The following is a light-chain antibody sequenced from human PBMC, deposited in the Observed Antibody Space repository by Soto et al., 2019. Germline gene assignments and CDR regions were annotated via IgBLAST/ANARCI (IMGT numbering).Light chain of an antibody. CDR2: GAS. Sequence: EIVLTQSPGLLSLSPGERVTLACRASQSVDSSFFAWYQQKPGQAPRLLIYGASKSATGIPDRFSGSGSVTDFTLTISSLEPEDLAVDYCQQDVSSVTFGQGPKVEIK. J-gene: IGKJ1*01. CDR3: QQDVSSVT. V-gene: IGKV3-20*01. CDR1: QSVDSSF.